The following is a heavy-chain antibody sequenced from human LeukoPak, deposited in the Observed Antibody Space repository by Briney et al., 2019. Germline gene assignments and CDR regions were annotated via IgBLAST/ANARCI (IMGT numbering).Heavy chain of an antibody. CDR1: GFTFSSYG. V-gene: IGHV3-30*03. J-gene: IGHJ4*02. CDR2: ISYDGSNK. Sequence: GGSLRLSCAASGFTFSSYGMHWVRQAPGKGLEWVAVISYDGSNKYYADSVKGRFTISRDNAKNSLYLQMNSLRAEDTAVYYCARHLHFDYWGQGTLVTVSS. CDR3: ARHLHFDY.